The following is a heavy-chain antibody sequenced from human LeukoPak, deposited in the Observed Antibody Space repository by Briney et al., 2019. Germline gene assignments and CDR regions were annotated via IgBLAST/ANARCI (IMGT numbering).Heavy chain of an antibody. CDR2: IDYSGGST. CDR1: GFTLSSYE. J-gene: IGHJ3*02. D-gene: IGHD5/OR15-5a*01. V-gene: IGHV3-23*01. CDR3: ARDESVKDAFDI. Sequence: GGSLRLSCTASGFTLSSYEMSWIRQAPGKGLEWVSSIDYSGGSTYYADSVKGRFTISRDNAKNSLYLQMNSLRAEDTAVYYCARDESVKDAFDIWGQGTMVTVSS.